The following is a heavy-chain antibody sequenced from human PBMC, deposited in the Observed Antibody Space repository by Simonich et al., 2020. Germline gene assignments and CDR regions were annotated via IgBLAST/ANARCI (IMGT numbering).Heavy chain of an antibody. J-gene: IGHJ3*02. Sequence: EVQLVQSGAEVQKPGESLKISCKGSGYSFPSYWIGWVRQMPGKGLEWRGIIYPGASDTSYSPAFQGQVTSSADKSISTAYLQWSSLKAADTAMYYCARQLNDFDIWGQGTMVTVSS. D-gene: IGHD1-1*01. V-gene: IGHV5-51*01. CDR1: GYSFPSYW. CDR2: IYPGASDT. CDR3: ARQLNDFDI.